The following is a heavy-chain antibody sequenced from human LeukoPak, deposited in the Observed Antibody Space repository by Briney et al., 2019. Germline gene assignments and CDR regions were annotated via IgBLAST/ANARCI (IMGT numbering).Heavy chain of an antibody. CDR3: ARVGSKLNWFDP. CDR2: IYSGGST. Sequence: LSXXAXXXTVXXNXXSXVRQAPXKGLEWVSVIYSGGSTYYADSVKGRFTISRDNSKNTLYLQMNSLRAEDTAVYYCARVGSKLNWFDPWGQGTLVTVSS. D-gene: IGHD1-26*01. CDR1: XXTVXXNX. J-gene: IGHJ5*02. V-gene: IGHV3-53*05.